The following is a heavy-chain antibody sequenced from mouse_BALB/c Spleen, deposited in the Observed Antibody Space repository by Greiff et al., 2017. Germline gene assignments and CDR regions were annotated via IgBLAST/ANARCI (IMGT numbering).Heavy chain of an antibody. CDR1: GYTFTSYT. J-gene: IGHJ2*01. D-gene: IGHD2-1*01. CDR3: ARDGNYRFDY. Sequence: VQLKESAAELARPGASVKMSCKASGYTFTSYTMHWVKQRPGQGLEWIGYINPSSGYTEYNQKFKDKTTLTADKSSSTAYMQLSSLTSEDSAVYYCARDGNYRFDYWGQGTTLTVSS. CDR2: INPSSGYT. V-gene: IGHV1-4*02.